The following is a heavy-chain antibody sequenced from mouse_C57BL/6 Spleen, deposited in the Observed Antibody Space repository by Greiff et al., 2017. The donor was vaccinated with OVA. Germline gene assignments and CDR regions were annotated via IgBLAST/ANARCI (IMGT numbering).Heavy chain of an antibody. Sequence: VQLQQSGAELVRPGASVKLSCTASGFNIKDYYMHWVKQRPEQGLEWIGRIDPEDGDTEYAPKFQGKATMTADTSSNTAYLQLSSLTSEDTAVYYCTTSYGNYGGNYFDDWGQGTTLTVSS. CDR3: TTSYGNYGGNYFDD. D-gene: IGHD2-1*01. V-gene: IGHV14-1*01. J-gene: IGHJ2*01. CDR1: GFNIKDYY. CDR2: IDPEDGDT.